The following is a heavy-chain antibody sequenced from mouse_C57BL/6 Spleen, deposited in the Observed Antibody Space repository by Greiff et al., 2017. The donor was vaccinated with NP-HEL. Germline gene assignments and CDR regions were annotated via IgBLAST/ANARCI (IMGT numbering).Heavy chain of an antibody. Sequence: EVKLVESGGGLVKPGGSLKLSCAASGFTFSSYAMSWVRQTPEKRLEWVATISDGGSYTYYPDNVKGRFTISRDNAKNNLYLQMSHLKSEDTAMYYCARDETTGFDYWGKGTTLTVSS. CDR2: ISDGGSYT. V-gene: IGHV5-4*01. CDR3: ARDETTGFDY. J-gene: IGHJ2*01. D-gene: IGHD4-1*02. CDR1: GFTFSSYA.